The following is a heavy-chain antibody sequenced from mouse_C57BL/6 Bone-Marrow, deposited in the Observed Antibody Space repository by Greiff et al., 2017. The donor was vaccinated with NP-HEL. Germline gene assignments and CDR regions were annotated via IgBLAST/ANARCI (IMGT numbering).Heavy chain of an antibody. CDR1: GYTFTSYW. Sequence: QVQLQQPGAELVRPGSSVKLSCKASGYTFTSYWMHWVKQRPIQGLEWIGNIDPSDSETHYNQKFKDKATLTVDKSSSTAYMQLSSLTSEDSAVYYCARGLLITPVVAEAMDYWGQGTSVTVSS. V-gene: IGHV1-52*01. CDR2: IDPSDSET. J-gene: IGHJ4*01. D-gene: IGHD1-1*01. CDR3: ARGLLITPVVAEAMDY.